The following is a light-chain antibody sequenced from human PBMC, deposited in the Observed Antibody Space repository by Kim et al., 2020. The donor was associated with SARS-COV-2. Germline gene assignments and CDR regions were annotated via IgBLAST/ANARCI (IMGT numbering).Light chain of an antibody. J-gene: IGLJ3*02. CDR1: TIGGES. V-gene: IGLV3-21*04. CDR3: QMWDSSSDHWL. Sequence: APGKTARITCGGDTIGGESVHWYQQRPGQAPVLVIYYDTDRPSGIPERFSGSNSGNTATLTISRVEAGDEADYYCQMWDSSSDHWLFGGGTKLIVL. CDR2: YDT.